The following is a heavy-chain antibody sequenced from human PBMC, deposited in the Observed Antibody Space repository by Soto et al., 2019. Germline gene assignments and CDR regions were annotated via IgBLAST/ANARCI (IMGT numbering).Heavy chain of an antibody. CDR3: AKAGYSYGYGTTIPTGGFDI. CDR1: GFTFSSYA. V-gene: IGHV3-23*01. CDR2: ISGSGGST. D-gene: IGHD5-18*01. Sequence: PLRLSCAASGFTFSSYAMSLVRQAPGKGLEWVSAISGSGGSTYYADSVKGRFTISRDNSKNTLYLQMNSLRAEDTAVYYCAKAGYSYGYGTTIPTGGFDIWGQGTMVTVSS. J-gene: IGHJ3*02.